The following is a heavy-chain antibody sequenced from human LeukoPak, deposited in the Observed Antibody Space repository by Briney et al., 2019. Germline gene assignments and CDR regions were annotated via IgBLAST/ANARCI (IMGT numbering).Heavy chain of an antibody. D-gene: IGHD5-18*01. Sequence: PGGSLRLSCAASGFTFGSCWMNWVRQTPGKGLEWVANINQDGSQKFYVDSVKGRFTISRDNANNSLYLQMNSLRAEDTAVYYCARTHTAMVFFYWGQGTLVTVSS. V-gene: IGHV3-7*01. CDR1: GFTFGSCW. J-gene: IGHJ4*02. CDR3: ARTHTAMVFFY. CDR2: INQDGSQK.